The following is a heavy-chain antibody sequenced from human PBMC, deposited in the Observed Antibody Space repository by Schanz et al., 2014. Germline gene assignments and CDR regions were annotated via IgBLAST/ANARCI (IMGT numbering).Heavy chain of an antibody. V-gene: IGHV3-23*01. Sequence: EVQLLESGGGLVQPGGSLRLSCAASGFTFSSYAMSWVRQAPGKGLEWVSAISSTGGSTYYADSVKGRFTISRDNAKNSLYLQMNSLRAEDTAVYYCARDKGGYYPFDYWGQGTLVTVSS. J-gene: IGHJ4*02. CDR1: GFTFSSYA. D-gene: IGHD3-3*01. CDR2: ISSTGGST. CDR3: ARDKGGYYPFDY.